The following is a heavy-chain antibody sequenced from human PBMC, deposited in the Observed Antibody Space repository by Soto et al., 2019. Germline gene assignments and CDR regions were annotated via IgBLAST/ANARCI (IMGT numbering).Heavy chain of an antibody. CDR2: ISGSGGST. V-gene: IGHV3-23*01. CDR1: GFTFTSYA. J-gene: IGHJ6*02. CDR3: AKGATLKGPLWFGELTHYYYYGMDV. D-gene: IGHD3-10*01. Sequence: SGGSLRLSCAASGFTFTSYAMSWVRQAPGKGLAWVSAISGSGGSTYYAASVKGRFTISRDNSKNTLYLQMNSLRAEETAVYYCAKGATLKGPLWFGELTHYYYYGMDVWGQGTTVTSP.